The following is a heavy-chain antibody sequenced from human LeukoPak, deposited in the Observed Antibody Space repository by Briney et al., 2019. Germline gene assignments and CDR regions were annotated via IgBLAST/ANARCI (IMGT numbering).Heavy chain of an antibody. D-gene: IGHD5-12*01. CDR3: ARYSGYVTRPSYYFDY. J-gene: IGHJ4*02. CDR2: ISAYNGDT. V-gene: IGHV1-18*01. Sequence: GASMKVSCKSFGYIFTSFGITWVRQAPGQGLEWMGWISAYNGDTKYGQSFQGRVTMTTDTSTSTAYMDLRSLRSEDTAVYYCARYSGYVTRPSYYFDYWGQGTLVTVSS. CDR1: GYIFTSFG.